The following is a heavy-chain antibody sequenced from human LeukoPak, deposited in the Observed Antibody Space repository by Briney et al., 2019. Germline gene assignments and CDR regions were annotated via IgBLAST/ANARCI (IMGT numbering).Heavy chain of an antibody. CDR3: ARSSGTYPDFDS. CDR1: GYTFTAYY. V-gene: IGHV1-2*02. Sequence: ASVKVSCKASGYTFTAYYMHWVRQAPGQGLERMGWINPGSGGANYAQKFQGRVTMTRDTSINTAYMELSRLSSDDTAVYYCARSSGTYPDFDSWGQGTLVTVSS. D-gene: IGHD1-1*01. J-gene: IGHJ4*02. CDR2: INPGSGGA.